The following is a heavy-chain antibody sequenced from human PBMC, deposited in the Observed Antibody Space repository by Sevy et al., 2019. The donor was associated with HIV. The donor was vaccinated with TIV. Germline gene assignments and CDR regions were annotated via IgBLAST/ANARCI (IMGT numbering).Heavy chain of an antibody. CDR3: AKGRDSSGWYYYGMDV. D-gene: IGHD6-19*01. J-gene: IGHJ6*02. CDR2: ISYDGSNK. CDR1: GFTFSSYG. Sequence: LSLTCAASGFTFSSYGMHWVRQAPGKGLEWVAFISYDGSNKYYADSVKGRFTISRDNSKNTLYLQMNSLRAEDTAVYYCAKGRDSSGWYYYGMDVWGQGTTVTVSS. V-gene: IGHV3-30*18.